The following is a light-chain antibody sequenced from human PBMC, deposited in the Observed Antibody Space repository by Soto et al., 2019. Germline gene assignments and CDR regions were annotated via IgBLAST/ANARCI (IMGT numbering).Light chain of an antibody. J-gene: IGLJ2*01. CDR1: SSDVGGYAY. Sequence: QSALTQPRSVSGSPGQSVTIACTGTSSDVGGYAYVSWYQQHPGKAPKLIIHDVSKRPSGVPDRFSGSKSGDTASLTISGLQAEDEADYYCCSYAGSYSLIFGGGTKLTVL. CDR3: CSYAGSYSLI. V-gene: IGLV2-11*01. CDR2: DVS.